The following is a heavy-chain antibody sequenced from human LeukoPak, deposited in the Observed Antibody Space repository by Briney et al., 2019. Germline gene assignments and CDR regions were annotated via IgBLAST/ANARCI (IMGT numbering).Heavy chain of an antibody. CDR1: GFTFSSYW. D-gene: IGHD3-10*01. CDR2: VKEDGSEK. CDR3: ARDYGAASGSYYDY. J-gene: IGHJ4*02. Sequence: GGSLRLSCAVSGFTFSSYWMSWVRQAPGKGLEWVANVKEDGSEKNYVDSVKGRFTISRDNAKNSLYLQMNSLRAEDTAVYYCARDYGAASGSYYDYWGQGTLVTVSS. V-gene: IGHV3-7*01.